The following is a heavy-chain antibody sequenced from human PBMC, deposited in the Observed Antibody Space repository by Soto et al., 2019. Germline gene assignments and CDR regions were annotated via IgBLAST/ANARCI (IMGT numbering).Heavy chain of an antibody. CDR2: ISSSGSTI. CDR1: GFTFSSYE. Sequence: EVQLVESGGGLVQPGGSLRLSCAASGFTFSSYEMNWVRQAPGKGLEWVSYISSSGSTIYYADSVKGRFTIPRDNAKNSLYLQMNSLRAEDTAVYYCARYAHRGSGWFGSPYGYFDYWGQGTLVTVSS. D-gene: IGHD6-19*01. V-gene: IGHV3-48*03. CDR3: ARYAHRGSGWFGSPYGYFDY. J-gene: IGHJ4*02.